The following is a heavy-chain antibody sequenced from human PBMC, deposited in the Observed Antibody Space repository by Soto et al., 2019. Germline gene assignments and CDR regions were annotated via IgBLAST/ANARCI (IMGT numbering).Heavy chain of an antibody. V-gene: IGHV3-33*01. CDR3: ARDNTMVRGVGAMDV. CDR2: IWYDGSNK. J-gene: IGHJ6*03. Sequence: GGSLRLSCAASGFTFSSYGMHWVRQAPGKGLEWVAVIWYDGSNKYYADSVKGRFTISRDNSKNTLYLQMNSLRAEDTAVYYCARDNTMVRGVGAMDVWGKGTTVTVSS. CDR1: GFTFSSYG. D-gene: IGHD3-10*01.